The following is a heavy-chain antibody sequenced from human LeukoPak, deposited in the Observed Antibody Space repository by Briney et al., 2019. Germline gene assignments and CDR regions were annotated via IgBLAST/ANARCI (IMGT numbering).Heavy chain of an antibody. D-gene: IGHD4-11*01. Sequence: PSQTLSLTCTVSGVSISSGGYYWSWIRQHPGKGLEWIGYIYYSGSTYYNPSLKSRVTISVDTSKNQFSLKLSSVTAADTAVYYCAREPMGTTVTTEYYFDYWGQGTLVTVSS. V-gene: IGHV4-31*03. CDR1: GVSISSGGYY. CDR2: IYYSGST. CDR3: AREPMGTTVTTEYYFDY. J-gene: IGHJ4*02.